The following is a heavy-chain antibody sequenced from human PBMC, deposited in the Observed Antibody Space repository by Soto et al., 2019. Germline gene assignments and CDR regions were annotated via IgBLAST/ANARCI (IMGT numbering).Heavy chain of an antibody. D-gene: IGHD3-10*01. CDR2: ISGSGGST. V-gene: IGHV3-23*01. J-gene: IGHJ4*02. CDR3: AKNRQFRSYYESAGHYDN. Sequence: GGSLRLSCAASGFTFSSYAMSWVRQAPGKGLEWASAISGSGGSTYYADSVKGRFTISRDNSKNTLYLQMNSLRAEDTAVYYCAKNRQFRSYYESAGHYDNWGQGTLVTVSS. CDR1: GFTFSSYA.